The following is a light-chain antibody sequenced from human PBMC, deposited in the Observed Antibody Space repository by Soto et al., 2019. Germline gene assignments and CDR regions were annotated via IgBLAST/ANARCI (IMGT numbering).Light chain of an antibody. CDR1: QSVSSN. J-gene: IGKJ4*01. Sequence: EIVMTQSPATLSVSPGERATLSCRASQSVSSNLAWYQQKPGQAPRLLTYGASNRATGIPDRFSGSGSGTEFSLTISRLQSEDFAVYYCRKYNNWPPHTFGGGTKVDIK. CDR3: RKYNNWPPHT. V-gene: IGKV3-15*01. CDR2: GAS.